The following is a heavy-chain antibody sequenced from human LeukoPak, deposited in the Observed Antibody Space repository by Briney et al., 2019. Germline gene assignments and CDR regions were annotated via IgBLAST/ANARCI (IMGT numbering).Heavy chain of an antibody. Sequence: ASVKVSCKTSGYSFTSYFLHWVRQAPGRGLEWMGWIEPRSGATGYAQKFRGWVTMTRDTSTSTVYMELSSLRSEDTAVYYCARMYSSSLNDAFDIWGQGTMVTVSS. CDR1: GYSFTSYF. CDR3: ARMYSSSLNDAFDI. J-gene: IGHJ3*02. D-gene: IGHD6-13*01. CDR2: IEPRSGAT. V-gene: IGHV1-2*04.